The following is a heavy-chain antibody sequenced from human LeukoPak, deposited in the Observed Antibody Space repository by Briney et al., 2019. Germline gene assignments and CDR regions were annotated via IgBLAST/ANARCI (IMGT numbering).Heavy chain of an antibody. Sequence: GGSLRLSCAASGFTFSSNWMTWVRQAPGKGLEWVANIKQDGSEKYYVDSVKGRFTISRDNAKNSLYLQMNSLRGEDTAVYYCARDLDYHDATGYYRQFDYWGRGTLVTVSS. CDR2: IKQDGSEK. CDR1: GFTFSSNW. J-gene: IGHJ4*02. V-gene: IGHV3-7*01. D-gene: IGHD3-22*01. CDR3: ARDLDYHDATGYYRQFDY.